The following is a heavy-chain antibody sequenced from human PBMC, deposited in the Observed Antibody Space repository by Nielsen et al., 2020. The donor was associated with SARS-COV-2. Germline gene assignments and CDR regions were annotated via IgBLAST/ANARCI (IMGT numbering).Heavy chain of an antibody. D-gene: IGHD4-17*01. J-gene: IGHJ3*02. CDR1: GYTFTSYG. CDR3: ARDDPKTTVTTQDAFDI. CDR2: ISAYNGNT. V-gene: IGHV1-18*01. Sequence: ASVKVSCKASGYTFTSYGISWVRQAPGQGLEWMGWISAYNGNTNYAQKLQGRVTITADESTSTAYMELSSLRSEDTAVYYCARDDPKTTVTTQDAFDIWGQGTMVTVSS.